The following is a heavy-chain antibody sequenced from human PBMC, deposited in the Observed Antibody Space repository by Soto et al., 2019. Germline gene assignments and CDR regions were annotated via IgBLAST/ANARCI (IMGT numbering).Heavy chain of an antibody. CDR2: ISAYNGNT. CDR3: ARTADGYNLRLPFWPLTY. V-gene: IGHV1-18*01. J-gene: IGHJ4*02. CDR1: GYTFTSYG. D-gene: IGHD5-12*01. Sequence: GASVKVYCKASGYTFTSYGISWVRQAPGQGLEWMGWISAYNGNTNYAQKLQGRVTMTTDTSTSTAYMELGSLRSDDTAVYYCARTADGYNLRLPFWPLTYWGQGTLVTVSS.